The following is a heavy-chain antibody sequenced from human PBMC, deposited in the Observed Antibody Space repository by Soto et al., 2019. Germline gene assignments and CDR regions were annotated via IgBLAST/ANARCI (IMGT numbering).Heavy chain of an antibody. Sequence: SETLSLTCAVSGDSISTYYCMWIRQPPGKGLESIGYLYYGRSANYNPSLKSRVTISVDTSKNQFSLTLSSVTAADTAVYYCAKGFGSSWSYFDYWGQGALVTVSS. V-gene: IGHV4-59*01. CDR2: LYYGRSA. D-gene: IGHD6-13*01. CDR3: AKGFGSSWSYFDY. J-gene: IGHJ4*02. CDR1: GDSISTYY.